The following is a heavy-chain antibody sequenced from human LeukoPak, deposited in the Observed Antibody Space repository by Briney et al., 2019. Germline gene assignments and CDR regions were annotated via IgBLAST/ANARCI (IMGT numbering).Heavy chain of an antibody. CDR3: AKEGYFYGSNCYSETSAFYI. CDR2: IYYSGST. V-gene: IGHV4-59*01. Sequence: SETLSLTCTVSGGSISSYYWSWIRQPPGKGLEWIGYIYYSGSTNYNPSLKSRVTISVDTSKNQFSLKLRSVTAADTAVYLCAKEGYFYGSNCYSETSAFYIWGQRT. J-gene: IGHJ3*02. D-gene: IGHD3-22*01. CDR1: GGSISSYY.